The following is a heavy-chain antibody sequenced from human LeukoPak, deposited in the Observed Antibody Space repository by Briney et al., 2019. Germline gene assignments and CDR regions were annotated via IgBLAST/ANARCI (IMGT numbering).Heavy chain of an antibody. CDR1: GGSISSSSYY. D-gene: IGHD5-18*01. V-gene: IGHV4-39*01. CDR3: ASSGTAMVPETYWYFDL. CDR2: IYYSGPP. Sequence: KPSXTLSLTCTVSGGSISSSSYYWGWIRQPRGKGGEWIERIYYSGPPYYNPSLKSRVPISVDTSKTQFSLKLSSVTAADTAVYYCASSGTAMVPETYWYFDLWGRGTLVTVSS. J-gene: IGHJ2*01.